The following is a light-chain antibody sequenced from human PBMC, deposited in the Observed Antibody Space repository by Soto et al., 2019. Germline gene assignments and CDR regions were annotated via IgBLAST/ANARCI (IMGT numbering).Light chain of an antibody. CDR3: CSYAGSRAPYV. Sequence: QSVLTQPASVSGSPGQSITISCTGTSSDVGSYNLVSWYQQHPGKAPKLIIYEGSKRPSGVSNRFSGSKSGNAASLTISGIQAEEEADYFCCSYAGSRAPYVFGTGTKVTVL. CDR2: EGS. J-gene: IGLJ1*01. CDR1: SSDVGSYNL. V-gene: IGLV2-23*01.